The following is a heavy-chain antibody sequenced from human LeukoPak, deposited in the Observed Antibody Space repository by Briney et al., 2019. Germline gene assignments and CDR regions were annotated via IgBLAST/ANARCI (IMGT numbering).Heavy chain of an antibody. CDR3: ARDDGAGGPFDY. CDR2: IYSGGST. V-gene: IGHV3-66*01. D-gene: IGHD3-10*01. Sequence: GGSLRLSCAVSGFTVRSNYMNWVRQAPGKGLEWVSIIYSGGSTYYADSVRGRFTISRDNPKNTLYLQMNSLRAEDTAVYYCARDDGAGGPFDYWGQGTLVTVSS. J-gene: IGHJ4*02. CDR1: GFTVRSNY.